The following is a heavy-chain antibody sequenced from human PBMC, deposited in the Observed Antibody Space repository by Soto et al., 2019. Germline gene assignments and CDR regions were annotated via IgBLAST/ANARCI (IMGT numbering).Heavy chain of an antibody. D-gene: IGHD3-3*01. CDR2: ISSSSSYI. J-gene: IGHJ6*03. V-gene: IGHV3-21*01. CDR3: ARDGNGYFESWSGYQNTYMDV. Sequence: EVQLVESGGGLVKPGGSLRLSCAASGFTFSRYSMNWVRQAPRKGLEWVSSISSSSSYIYYGDSVKGRLTISRDRDNAENSLYLQMNSQRAEDSAVYYCARDGNGYFESWSGYQNTYMDVWGKGTTVTVAS. CDR1: GFTFSRYS.